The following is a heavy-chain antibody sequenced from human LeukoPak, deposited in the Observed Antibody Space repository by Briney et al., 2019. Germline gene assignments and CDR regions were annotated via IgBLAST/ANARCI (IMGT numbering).Heavy chain of an antibody. D-gene: IGHD3-22*01. CDR3: ARATKITMIVVGV. Sequence: PGGSLRLSCAASGFTFSSYSMNWVRQAPGKGLEWVSSISSSSSYIYYADSLKGRFTISRDNAKNSLYLQMNSLRAEDTAVYYCARATKITMIVVGVWGQGTPVTVSS. CDR2: ISSSSSYI. J-gene: IGHJ4*02. V-gene: IGHV3-21*01. CDR1: GFTFSSYS.